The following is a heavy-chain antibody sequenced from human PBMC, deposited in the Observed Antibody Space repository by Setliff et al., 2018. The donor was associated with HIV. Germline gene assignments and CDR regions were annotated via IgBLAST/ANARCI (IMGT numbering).Heavy chain of an antibody. CDR1: GFTFSSYA. Sequence: PGGSLRLSCAASGFTFSSYAMSWVRQAPGKGLEWVSAISGSGGSTYYADSVKGRFTISRDNSKNTLYLQMNSLRAEDTAVYYCAKFADSSGYYPIHDAFDIWGQGTMVTVSS. D-gene: IGHD3-22*01. V-gene: IGHV3-23*01. CDR3: AKFADSSGYYPIHDAFDI. CDR2: ISGSGGST. J-gene: IGHJ3*02.